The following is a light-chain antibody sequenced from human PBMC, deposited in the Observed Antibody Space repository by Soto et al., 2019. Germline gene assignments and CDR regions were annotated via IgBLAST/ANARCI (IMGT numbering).Light chain of an antibody. CDR2: DAS. CDR3: QQRSNWPPSIT. Sequence: EIVLTQSPATLSLSPGERATLSCRASQSVNTYLAWYQQKPGQAPRLLIYDASSRATGIPARFSGSGSGTDCTLTISSLEPEDFAVYYCQQRSNWPPSITFGQGTRLEIK. V-gene: IGKV3-11*01. CDR1: QSVNTY. J-gene: IGKJ5*01.